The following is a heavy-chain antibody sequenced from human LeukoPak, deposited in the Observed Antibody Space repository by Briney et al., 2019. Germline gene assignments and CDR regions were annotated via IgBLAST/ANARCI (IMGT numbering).Heavy chain of an antibody. V-gene: IGHV1-2*02. CDR3: ARLKDYEFDY. CDR1: GYTFTHYY. D-gene: IGHD4-17*01. CDR2: IIPDSGAT. J-gene: IGHJ4*02. Sequence: ASVKVSCKTSGYTFTHYYFHWGRQAPGQGVERVGWIIPDSGATNYAQRFQGRVTMTRDTSVNTAYMDLSRLTSDDTAVYFCARLKDYEFDYWGQGTLVTVSS.